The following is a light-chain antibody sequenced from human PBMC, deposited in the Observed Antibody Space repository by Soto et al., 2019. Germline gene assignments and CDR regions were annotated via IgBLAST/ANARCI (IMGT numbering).Light chain of an antibody. CDR1: LNISSY. Sequence: DIQMTQSPSSLSVSVGDRVTITCRASLNISSYLNWYQQKPGKAPKILIYAASSLQGGVPSRFSGSGSGIDFTLTISSLQPEDFATYYCQQSYSTALWTFGQGTKVDIK. J-gene: IGKJ1*01. CDR3: QQSYSTALWT. CDR2: AAS. V-gene: IGKV1-39*01.